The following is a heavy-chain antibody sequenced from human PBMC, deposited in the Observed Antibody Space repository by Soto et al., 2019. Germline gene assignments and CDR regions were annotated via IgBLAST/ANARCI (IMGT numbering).Heavy chain of an antibody. CDR2: ISSSSSYI. D-gene: IGHD3-3*01. V-gene: IGHV3-21*01. CDR3: ARDYDFWSGRGGMDV. J-gene: IGHJ6*02. CDR1: GFTISTYN. Sequence: PGGSLRLSCAASGFTISTYNMNWVRQAPGKGLEWVSSISSSSSYIYYADSVKGRFTISRDNAKNSLYLQMNSLRAEDTAVYYCARDYDFWSGRGGMDVWGQGTTVTVSS.